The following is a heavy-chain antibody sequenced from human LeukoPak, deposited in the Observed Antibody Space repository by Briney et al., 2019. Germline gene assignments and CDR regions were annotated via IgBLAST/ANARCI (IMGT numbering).Heavy chain of an antibody. CDR2: INSDGSST. CDR1: GFIFSTYW. D-gene: IGHD2-8*01. CDR3: ARARLMNWSNP. J-gene: IGHJ5*02. Sequence: GGSLRLSCAASGFIFSTYWMHWVRQAPGKGLVWVSRINSDGSSTNYADSVKGRFIISRDNAKNTLYLQMNSLRADDTAVYYCARARLMNWSNPWGLGTLVIVSS. V-gene: IGHV3-74*01.